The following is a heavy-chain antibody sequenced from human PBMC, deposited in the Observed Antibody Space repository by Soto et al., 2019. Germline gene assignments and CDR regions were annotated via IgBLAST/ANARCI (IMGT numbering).Heavy chain of an antibody. CDR1: GFTFSNYA. D-gene: IGHD2-15*01. CDR3: VEGNQLLRYYFEF. V-gene: IGHV3-64D*06. J-gene: IGHJ4*01. Sequence: GGSLRLSCSVSGFTFSNYAMHWVRQAPGKGLEYVSGITSDGDSTWHADSVKDRFTISRDNSKNTLFLQMSSLRVEDTAIYFCVEGNQLLRYYFEFWGPGTLVTV. CDR2: ITSDGDST.